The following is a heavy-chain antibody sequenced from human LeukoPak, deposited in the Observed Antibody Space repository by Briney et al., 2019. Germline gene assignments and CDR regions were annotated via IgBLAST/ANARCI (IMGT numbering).Heavy chain of an antibody. CDR1: GFTFSSYS. V-gene: IGHV3-48*01. D-gene: IGHD3-22*01. CDR3: ANYDSSGYPHRDEI. CDR2: ISSSSSTI. J-gene: IGHJ3*02. Sequence: SGGSLRLSCAASGFTFSSYSMNWVRQAPGKGLEWVSYISSSSSTIYYADSVKGRFTISRDNAKNSLYLQMNSLRAEDTAVYYCANYDSSGYPHRDEIWGQGTMVTVSS.